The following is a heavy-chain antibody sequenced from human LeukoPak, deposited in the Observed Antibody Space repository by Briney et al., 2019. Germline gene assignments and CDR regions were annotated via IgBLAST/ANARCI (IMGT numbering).Heavy chain of an antibody. CDR1: GYTFTGYY. CDR2: INPNSGGT. CDR3: ARVVDTAMDYYHYYGMDV. V-gene: IGHV1-2*02. Sequence: ASVKVSCKASGYTFTGYYMHWVRQAPGQGLEWMGWINPNSGGTNYAQKFQGRVTMTRDTSISTAYMELSRLRSDDTAVYYCARVVDTAMDYYHYYGMDVWGQGTTVTVSS. J-gene: IGHJ6*02. D-gene: IGHD5-18*01.